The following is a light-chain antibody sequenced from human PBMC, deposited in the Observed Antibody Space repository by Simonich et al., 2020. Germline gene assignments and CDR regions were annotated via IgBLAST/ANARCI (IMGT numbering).Light chain of an antibody. CDR1: QSVLYSSNNKNY. J-gene: IGKJ1*01. CDR3: KQYYSTPSWT. CDR2: WAS. V-gene: IGKV4-1*01. Sequence: DIVMTQSPDSLAVSLGERATINCKSSQSVLYSSNNKNYLAWYQQKPGQPPKLLIYWASTRESGVPDRFSGSGSGTDFTLTISSPQAEYVAVYYCKQYYSTPSWTFGQGTKVEIK.